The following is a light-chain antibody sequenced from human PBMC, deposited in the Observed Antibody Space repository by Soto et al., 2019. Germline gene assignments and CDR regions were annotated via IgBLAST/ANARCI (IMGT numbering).Light chain of an antibody. J-gene: IGKJ1*01. CDR2: GAS. CDR1: QSVSRTC. Sequence: EIEVTQSPGTLSVSPGERATLSCRASQSVSRTCLAWYQQKPGQAPRLLIYGASSMDTGIPDRFSGSGSGTDFTLTISRLEPDDFATYYCQQYNSYSRTFGQGTKVDIK. CDR3: QQYNSYSRT. V-gene: IGKV3-20*01.